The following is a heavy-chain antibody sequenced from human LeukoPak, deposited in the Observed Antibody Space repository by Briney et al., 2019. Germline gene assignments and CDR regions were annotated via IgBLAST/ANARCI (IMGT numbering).Heavy chain of an antibody. Sequence: SETLSLTCSVSGYSITSGYYWGWIRQPPGKGLEWIGRINYSGSTYYNPSLKSRVTISVDTSKNQFSLKLSSVTAADTAVYYCLYYDFWRGPYYFDYWGQGTLVTVSS. CDR1: GYSITSGYY. CDR3: LYYDFWRGPYYFDY. CDR2: INYSGST. J-gene: IGHJ4*02. V-gene: IGHV4-38-2*02. D-gene: IGHD3-3*01.